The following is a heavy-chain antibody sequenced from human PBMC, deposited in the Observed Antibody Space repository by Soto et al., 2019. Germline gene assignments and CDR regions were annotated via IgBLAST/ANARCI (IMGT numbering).Heavy chain of an antibody. V-gene: IGHV4-61*01. J-gene: IGHJ4*02. Sequence: SETLSLTCTVSGGSVSGGSYYRSWIRQPPGKGLEWVGYIYDSGSTNYNPSLKSRVTISADTSKNQFSLKLSSVTAADTAVYYCASYSSGWYGPTDYFDYWGQGTLVTAPQ. CDR2: IYDSGST. CDR3: ASYSSGWYGPTDYFDY. CDR1: GGSVSGGSYY. D-gene: IGHD6-19*01.